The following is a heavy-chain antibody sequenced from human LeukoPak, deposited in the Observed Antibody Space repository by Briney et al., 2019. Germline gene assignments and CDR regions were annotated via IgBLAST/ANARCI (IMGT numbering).Heavy chain of an antibody. D-gene: IGHD6-19*01. CDR2: ISSSGGST. CDR3: AKSNLYSNGWYRY. Sequence: AGGSLRLSCAASGFTFSSYAMSWVRQAPGKGLEWVSAISSSGGSTYYADSVKGRFTISRDNSKNTLSLQMNSLRAEDTAVYYCAKSNLYSNGWYRYWGQGTLVTVSP. V-gene: IGHV3-23*01. J-gene: IGHJ4*02. CDR1: GFTFSSYA.